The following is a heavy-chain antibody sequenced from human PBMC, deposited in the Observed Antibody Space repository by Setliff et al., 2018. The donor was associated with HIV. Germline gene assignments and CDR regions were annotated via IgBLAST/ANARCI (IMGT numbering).Heavy chain of an antibody. D-gene: IGHD3-10*01. Sequence: ASVKVSCKASGYTFTSYYMHWVRQAPGQGLEWMGIINPSGGTISYAQKFQGRVTMTGDTSTSAAYMELSSLRSEDTAVYYCTRQTYYYGSGRYFPPDYWGQGTLVTVSS. CDR1: GYTFTSYY. CDR2: INPSGGTI. V-gene: IGHV1-46*01. J-gene: IGHJ4*02. CDR3: TRQTYYYGSGRYFPPDY.